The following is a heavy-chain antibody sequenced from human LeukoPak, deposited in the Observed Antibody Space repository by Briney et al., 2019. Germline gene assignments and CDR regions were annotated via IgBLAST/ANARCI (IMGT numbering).Heavy chain of an antibody. J-gene: IGHJ5*02. CDR3: ARQHGILVVAAQYWFDP. D-gene: IGHD2-15*01. CDR1: GGSISSGDYY. V-gene: IGHV4-30-4*08. CDR2: IYYSGST. Sequence: PSQTLSLTCTVSGGSISSGDYYWSWIRQPPGKGLEWIGYIYYSGSTYYNPSLKSRITISVDTSKNQFSLKLSSVTAADTAVYYCARQHGILVVAAQYWFDPWGQGTLVTVSS.